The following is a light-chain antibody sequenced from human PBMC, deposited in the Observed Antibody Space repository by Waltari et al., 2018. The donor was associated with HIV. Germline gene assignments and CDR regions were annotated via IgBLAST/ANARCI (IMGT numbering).Light chain of an antibody. Sequence: NFILSQPHSLSESPGNTVTLSCTRTRGSLARHHVQWYPQRPGSAPTTVMYEDNQRPSGVPDRFSGSIDRSSNSASLTISGLKTEDEADYCCQSYDSSNHNWVFGGGTKLTVL. CDR1: RGSLARHH. CDR2: EDN. J-gene: IGLJ3*02. CDR3: QSYDSSNHNWV. V-gene: IGLV6-57*03.